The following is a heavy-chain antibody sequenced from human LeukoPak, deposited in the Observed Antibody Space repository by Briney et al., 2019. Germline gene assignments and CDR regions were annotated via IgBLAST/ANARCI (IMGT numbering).Heavy chain of an antibody. D-gene: IGHD6-19*01. Sequence: GGSLRLSCAASGFTFSSYAMSWVRQAPGKGLEWVSAISGSGGSTYYADSVKGRFTIYRDNYKNTLYLQMNSLRAEDTAVYYCAKDLIAVEDSDYYYYYGMDVWGQGTTVTVSS. CDR2: ISGSGGST. CDR1: GFTFSSYA. V-gene: IGHV3-23*01. CDR3: AKDLIAVEDSDYYYYYGMDV. J-gene: IGHJ6*02.